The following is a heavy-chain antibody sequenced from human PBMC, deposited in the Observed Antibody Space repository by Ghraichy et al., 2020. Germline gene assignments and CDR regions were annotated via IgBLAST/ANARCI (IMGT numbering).Heavy chain of an antibody. CDR2: ISYDGSNK. V-gene: IGHV3-30-3*01. CDR1: GFTFSSYA. CDR3: ARVGHDYILYYYAMDV. J-gene: IGHJ6*02. Sequence: GGSLRLSCAASGFTFSSYAMHWVRQAPGKGLEWVAVISYDGSNKYYADSVKGRFTMSKDNSKNTLYLQMNSLRTEDTAVYYCARVGHDYILYYYAMDVWGLGTSVTVSS. D-gene: IGHD4/OR15-4a*01.